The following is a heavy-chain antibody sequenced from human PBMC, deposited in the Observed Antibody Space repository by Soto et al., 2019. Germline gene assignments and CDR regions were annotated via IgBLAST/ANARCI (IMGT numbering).Heavy chain of an antibody. Sequence: KPSETLSLTCAVYGGSFSGYYWSWIRQPPGKGLEWIGEINHSGSTNYNPSLKSRVTISVDTSKNQFSLKLSSVTAADTAVYYCARVSTLLWFGDRWFEPWGEGTLVTVSS. CDR1: GGSFSGYY. CDR2: INHSGST. V-gene: IGHV4-34*01. D-gene: IGHD3-10*01. J-gene: IGHJ5*02. CDR3: ARVSTLLWFGDRWFEP.